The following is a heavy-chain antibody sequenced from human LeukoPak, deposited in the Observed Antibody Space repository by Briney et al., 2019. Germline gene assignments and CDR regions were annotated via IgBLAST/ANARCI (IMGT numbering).Heavy chain of an antibody. V-gene: IGHV3-11*01. CDR2: ISSSSSRT. J-gene: IGHJ4*02. D-gene: IGHD6-19*01. Sequence: GGSLRLSCAGSGFNFSDYYMSWIRQAPGKGLGWVSYISSSSSRTYYADSVRGRFTITRDYAKNSVYLQMNSLRAEDTAVYYCSNDHGYSSHYWGQGTLVTVSS. CDR1: GFNFSDYY. CDR3: SNDHGYSSHY.